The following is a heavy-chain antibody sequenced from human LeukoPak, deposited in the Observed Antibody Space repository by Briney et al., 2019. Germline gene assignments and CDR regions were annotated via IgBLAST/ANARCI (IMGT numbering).Heavy chain of an antibody. Sequence: PSETLSLTCAVYGGSFSGYYWSWIRQPPGKGLEWIGEINHSGSTNYNPSLKSRVTISVDTSKNQSSLKLSSVTAADTAVYYCARGPDDLYYGGHFDYWGQGTLVTVSS. J-gene: IGHJ4*02. D-gene: IGHD4-23*01. CDR3: ARGPDDLYYGGHFDY. V-gene: IGHV4-34*01. CDR1: GGSFSGYY. CDR2: INHSGST.